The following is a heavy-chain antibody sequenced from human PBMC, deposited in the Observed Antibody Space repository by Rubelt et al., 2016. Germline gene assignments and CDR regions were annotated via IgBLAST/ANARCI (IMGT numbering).Heavy chain of an antibody. Sequence: QVQLQQWGAGLLKPSETLSLTCAVYGGSFSGYYWSWIRQPPGKGLEWIGEINHSGSTNYNPSLRTVVAQSGETGKDQVALEVRLVTASDTDEYYCARGGYVREAGGLNGFDPWGQGTLVTVSS. CDR3: ARGGYVREAGGLNGFDP. CDR1: GGSFSGYY. D-gene: IGHD3-16*01. V-gene: IGHV4-34*01. CDR2: INHSGST. J-gene: IGHJ5*02.